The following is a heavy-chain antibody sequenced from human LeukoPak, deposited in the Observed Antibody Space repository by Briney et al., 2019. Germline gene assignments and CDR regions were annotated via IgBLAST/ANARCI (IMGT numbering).Heavy chain of an antibody. J-gene: IGHJ3*02. CDR2: IYYAGST. CDR3: ARRGTYYYGSGSYWGAFDI. D-gene: IGHD3-10*01. CDR1: GGSISRYY. V-gene: IGHV4-59*08. Sequence: PSETLSLTCTVSGGSISRYYWSWIRQSPGKGLEWIGYIYYAGSTNYNPSLKSRVTISVDTSKNQFSLNLSSVTAADTAVYCCARRGTYYYGSGSYWGAFDIWGQGTMVTVSS.